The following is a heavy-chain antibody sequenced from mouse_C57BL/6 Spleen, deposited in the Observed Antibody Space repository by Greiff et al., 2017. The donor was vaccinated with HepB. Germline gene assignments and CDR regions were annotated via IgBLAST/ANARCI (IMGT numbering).Heavy chain of an antibody. CDR2: INPSSGYT. CDR3: ANGSDYDGRSYVDY. Sequence: QVQLKEPGAELAKPGASVKLSCKASGYTFTSYWMPWVKQRPGQGLEWIGYINPSSGYTKYNQKFKDKATFTADKSSSTAYMQLSSLTYEDSAVYYCANGSDYDGRSYVDYWGQGTTLTVSS. D-gene: IGHD1-1*01. J-gene: IGHJ2*01. CDR1: GYTFTSYW. V-gene: IGHV1-7*01.